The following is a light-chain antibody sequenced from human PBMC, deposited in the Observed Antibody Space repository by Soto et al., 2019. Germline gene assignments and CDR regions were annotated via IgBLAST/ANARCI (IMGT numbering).Light chain of an antibody. V-gene: IGKV1-9*01. CDR3: QQYYSFPWT. J-gene: IGKJ1*01. CDR1: QGVARY. Sequence: DIQLTQSPSFLSASVGDRVTITCRASQGVARYFAWYQQKAGKAPELLIYAASTLQSGVPSRFSGSGSGTDFTLTISCLQSEDFATYYCQQYYSFPWTFGQGTKVEIK. CDR2: AAS.